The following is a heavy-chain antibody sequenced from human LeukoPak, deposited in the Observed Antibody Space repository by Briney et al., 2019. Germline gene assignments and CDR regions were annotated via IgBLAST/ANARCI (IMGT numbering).Heavy chain of an antibody. CDR2: IHASGTT. V-gene: IGHV4-4*07. D-gene: IGHD3-10*01. CDR1: GGSISSYF. Sequence: SETLSLTCTVSGGSISSYFWTWIRQPAGKGLEWIGRIHASGTTNYNSSLKSRVSMSVDTSKNQFSLKLTSVTAADAAVYFCARDGADVYGRAFDYWGQGTLVSVSS. CDR3: ARDGADVYGRAFDY. J-gene: IGHJ4*02.